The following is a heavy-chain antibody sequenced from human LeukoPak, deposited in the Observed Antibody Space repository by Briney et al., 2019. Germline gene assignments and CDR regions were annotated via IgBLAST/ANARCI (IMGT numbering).Heavy chain of an antibody. CDR1: GFTFGSYG. Sequence: GGTLRLSCAASGFTFGSYGMSWVRQAPGKGLEWVSAISGSGGSTYYADSVKGRFTISRDNSKSTLYLQMNSLRAEDTAVYYCAKDLRGPQPWGQGTLVTVSS. CDR2: ISGSGGST. CDR3: AKDLRGPQP. D-gene: IGHD3-10*01. J-gene: IGHJ5*02. V-gene: IGHV3-23*01.